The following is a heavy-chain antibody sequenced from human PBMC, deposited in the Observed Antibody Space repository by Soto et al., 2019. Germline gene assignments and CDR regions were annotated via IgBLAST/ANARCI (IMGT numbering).Heavy chain of an antibody. J-gene: IGHJ6*02. CDR1: GSTFTSYG. D-gene: IGHD2-21*01. V-gene: IGHV1-18*01. CDR3: ARAFLATRTSYVSCDGMDV. CDR2: ICPYNGDT. Sequence: QVHLVQSGAEVKKPGASVKVSCKDSGSTFTSYGISWVRQAPGQGLEWLGWICPYNGDTNYGQKFQGRVTMTTDTXXSXAXXELTSRRSDDTAVYYCARAFLATRTSYVSCDGMDVWGQGTTVTVSS.